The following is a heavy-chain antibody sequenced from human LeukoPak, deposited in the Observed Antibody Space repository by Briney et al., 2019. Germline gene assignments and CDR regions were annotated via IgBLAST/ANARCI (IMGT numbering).Heavy chain of an antibody. J-gene: IGHJ4*02. V-gene: IGHV1-69*13. CDR3: PTLSYSYGHHGSY. D-gene: IGHD5-18*01. CDR1: GVTFSRYA. Sequence: ASVVVSGIVSGVTFSRYAISGVLRAPGPRLECRVGIIPIFCSANYALKLHGRVTVTEDECTSTAYMELSRLRCEDTAVYYCPTLSYSYGHHGSYCGQGTLVTVSS. CDR2: IIPIFCSA.